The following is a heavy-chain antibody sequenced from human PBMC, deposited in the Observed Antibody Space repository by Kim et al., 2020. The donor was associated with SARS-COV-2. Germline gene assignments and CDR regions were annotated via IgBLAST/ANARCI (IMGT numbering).Heavy chain of an antibody. V-gene: IGHV3-21*01. CDR2: ISSSSSYI. J-gene: IGHJ5*02. Sequence: GGSLRLSCAASGFTFSSYSMNWVRQAPGKGLEWVSSISSSSSYIYYADSVKGRFTISRDNAKNSLYLQMNSLRAEDTAVYYCARERGGSGSYSPWGQGTLVTVSS. D-gene: IGHD3-10*01. CDR1: GFTFSSYS. CDR3: ARERGGSGSYSP.